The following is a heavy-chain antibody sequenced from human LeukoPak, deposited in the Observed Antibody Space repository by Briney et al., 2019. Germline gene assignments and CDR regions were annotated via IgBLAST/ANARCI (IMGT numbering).Heavy chain of an antibody. Sequence: SQTLSLTCTVSGGSISSGSYYWSWIQQPAGKGLEWIGRIYTSGSTNYNPSLKSRVTISVDTSKNQFSLKLSSVTAADTAVYYCASSYDFWSGSWFDPWGQGTLVTVSS. V-gene: IGHV4-61*02. CDR2: IYTSGST. CDR1: GGSISSGSYY. CDR3: ASSYDFWSGSWFDP. J-gene: IGHJ5*02. D-gene: IGHD3-3*01.